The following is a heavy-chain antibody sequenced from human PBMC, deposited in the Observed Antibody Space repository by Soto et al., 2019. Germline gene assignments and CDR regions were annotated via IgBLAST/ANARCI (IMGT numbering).Heavy chain of an antibody. J-gene: IGHJ4*02. V-gene: IGHV1-18*01. D-gene: IGHD6-19*01. CDR2: ISAYNGNT. CDR1: GYTFSNYG. Sequence: GASVKVSWKASGYTFSNYGISWGRQAPGQGLEWMGWISAYNGNTYYAQKLQGRVTMTTDTSTSTAYMELRSLRSDDTAVYYCARAYFWVIAVAGYYFGYWGQRTPVTVSA. CDR3: ARAYFWVIAVAGYYFGY.